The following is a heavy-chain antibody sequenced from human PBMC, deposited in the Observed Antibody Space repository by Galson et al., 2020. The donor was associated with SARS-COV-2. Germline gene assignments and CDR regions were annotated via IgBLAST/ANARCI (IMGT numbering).Heavy chain of an antibody. D-gene: IGHD3-22*01. J-gene: IGHJ6*02. CDR3: ARQSKSGYDSSGYYYYYYGMDV. Sequence: SETLSLTCTVSGGSISSYYWSWIRQPPGKGLEWIGYIYYSGSTNYNPSLKSRVTISVDTSKNQFSLKLSSVTAADTAVYYCARQSKSGYDSSGYYYYYYGMDVWGQGTTVTVSS. CDR1: GGSISSYY. V-gene: IGHV4-59*08. CDR2: IYYSGST.